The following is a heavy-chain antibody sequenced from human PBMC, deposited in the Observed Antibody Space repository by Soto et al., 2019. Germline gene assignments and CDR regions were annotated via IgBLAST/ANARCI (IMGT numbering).Heavy chain of an antibody. CDR1: GYIFTAYY. D-gene: IGHD2-8*01. V-gene: IGHV1-46*01. CDR2: INPRDGST. J-gene: IGHJ5*02. Sequence: QVHLVQSGTEVKKPGASVKVSCKASGYIFTAYYMHWVRQAPGQGLEWMGIINPRDGSTNYAQKFQGRVTMTRDTSTSTVYMDLSSLRSEDTAIYYCAKTGRPGHCTSATCLEGVVDWFDPWGQGTLVTVSS. CDR3: AKTGRPGHCTSATCLEGVVDWFDP.